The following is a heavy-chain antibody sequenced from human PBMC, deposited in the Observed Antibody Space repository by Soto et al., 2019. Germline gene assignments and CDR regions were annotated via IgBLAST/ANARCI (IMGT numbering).Heavy chain of an antibody. Sequence: SVKVSCKASGYTFTGYYMHWVRQAPGQGLEWMGWINPNSGGTNYAQKFQGRVTMTRDTSISTAYMELSRLRSDDTAVYYCARDRGYSSSWFWYNWFDPWGQGTLVTVSS. CDR1: GYTFTGYY. V-gene: IGHV1-2*02. J-gene: IGHJ5*02. CDR3: ARDRGYSSSWFWYNWFDP. D-gene: IGHD6-13*01. CDR2: INPNSGGT.